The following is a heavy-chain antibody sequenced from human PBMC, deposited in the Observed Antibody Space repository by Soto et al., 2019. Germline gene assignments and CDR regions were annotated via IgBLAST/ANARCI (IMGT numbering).Heavy chain of an antibody. CDR2: ISYDGSNK. CDR3: AKDRIAAALYYYGMDV. V-gene: IGHV3-30*18. CDR1: GFTFSSYG. Sequence: QVQLVESGGGVVQPGRSLRLSCAASGFTFSSYGMHWVRQAPGKGLEWVAVISYDGSNKYYADSVKGRFTTSRDNSKNTLYLQMNSLRAEDTAVYYCAKDRIAAALYYYGMDVWGQGTTVTVSS. D-gene: IGHD2-15*01. J-gene: IGHJ6*02.